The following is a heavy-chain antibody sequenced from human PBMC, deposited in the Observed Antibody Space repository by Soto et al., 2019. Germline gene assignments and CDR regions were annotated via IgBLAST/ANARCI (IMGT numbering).Heavy chain of an antibody. CDR1: GGSFSDFY. V-gene: IGHV4-34*01. CDR3: GPRGAVADPRGY. J-gene: IGHJ4*02. CDR2: INHSGST. D-gene: IGHD6-19*01. Sequence: ETLSLTCAVYGGSFSDFYWTWIRQPPGKGLEWIGEINHSGSTNYNPSLKSRVAISVDTSKNQFSLNLTSVTAADTAVYYCGPRGAVADPRGYWGQGTLVTVSS.